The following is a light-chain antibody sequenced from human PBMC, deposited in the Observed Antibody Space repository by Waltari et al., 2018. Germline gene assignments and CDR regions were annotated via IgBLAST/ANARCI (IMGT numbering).Light chain of an antibody. CDR2: DAS. CDR3: QKYVNLPAT. CDR1: QSVSKY. V-gene: IGKV3-20*01. Sequence: ELVLTQSPGTLSLSPGERATLSCRASQSVSKYLAWYQQKPGQAPSLLIYDASTRATGIPDRFSGSGSGTDFSLTISRLEPEDFAVYYCQKYVNLPATFGQGTKVEIK. J-gene: IGKJ1*01.